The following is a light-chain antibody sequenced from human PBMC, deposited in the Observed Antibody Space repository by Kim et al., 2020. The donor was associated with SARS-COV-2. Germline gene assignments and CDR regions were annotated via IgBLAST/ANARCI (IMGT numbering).Light chain of an antibody. V-gene: IGKV3-15*01. CDR2: GSS. J-gene: IGKJ2*03. CDR1: QSVSSN. CDR3: QQYNNWPGS. Sequence: VAPGESATLSCRASQSVSSNLAWYQQKPGQAPRLLIYGSSTRATGIPARFSGGGSGTEFTLTISSLQSEDFAVYYCQQYNNWPGSFGQGTKLEI.